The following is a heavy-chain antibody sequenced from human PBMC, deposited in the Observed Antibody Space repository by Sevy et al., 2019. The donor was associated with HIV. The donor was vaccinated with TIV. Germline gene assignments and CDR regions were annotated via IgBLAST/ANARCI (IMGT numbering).Heavy chain of an antibody. D-gene: IGHD5-18*01. V-gene: IGHV7-4-1*02. CDR1: GYTFTSYA. Sequence: ASVKVSCKASGYTFTSYAMNWVRQAPGQGLEWMGWINTNTGNPTYARGFTGRFVFSLDTSVSTAYLQISSLKAEDTAVYYCARTGGGPGYSYDDAFDIWGQGTMVTVSS. J-gene: IGHJ3*02. CDR3: ARTGGGPGYSYDDAFDI. CDR2: INTNTGNP.